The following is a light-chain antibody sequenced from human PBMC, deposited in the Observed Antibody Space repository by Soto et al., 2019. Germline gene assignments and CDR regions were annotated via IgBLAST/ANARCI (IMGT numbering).Light chain of an antibody. CDR2: DVI. V-gene: IGLV2-14*01. CDR1: SSDVGCYND. J-gene: IGLJ1*01. CDR3: SSYTSSCTLYV. Sequence: QSALTQPASVSGSPGQSITISCTGTSSDVGCYNDVSWYQQHPGKAPKLMIYDVINRPSGVSNRFSGSKSGNTASLNISGLQAEDEADYYCSSYTSSCTLYVFGTGTKLTVL.